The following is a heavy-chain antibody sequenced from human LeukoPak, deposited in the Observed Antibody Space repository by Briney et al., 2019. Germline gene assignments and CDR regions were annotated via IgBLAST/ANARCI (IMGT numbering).Heavy chain of an antibody. Sequence: SGGSLRLSCAASGFTLSSYWMNWVRQIPGKGLEWVAEIRQDVSETYYVDSVKGRFTVSRDNADNSLYLQVNSLGAEDTAIYYCARSVNRAFDIWGQGTMVTVSS. CDR2: IRQDVSET. V-gene: IGHV3-7*03. CDR1: GFTLSSYW. J-gene: IGHJ3*02. D-gene: IGHD1-14*01. CDR3: ARSVNRAFDI.